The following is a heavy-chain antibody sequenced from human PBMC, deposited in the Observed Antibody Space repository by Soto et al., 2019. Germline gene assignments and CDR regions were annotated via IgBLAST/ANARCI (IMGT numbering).Heavy chain of an antibody. V-gene: IGHV3-33*01. CDR3: ARAAEFGDPPY. CDR2: IWYDGSNK. J-gene: IGHJ4*02. Sequence: QVQLVESGGGVVQPGRSLRLSCAASGFTFSSYGMHWVRQAPGKGLEWVAVIWYDGSNKYYADSVKGRFTISRDNSKNTLYLQMNSLRAEDTAVYYCARAAEFGDPPYWGQGTLVTVSS. CDR1: GFTFSSYG. D-gene: IGHD3-10*01.